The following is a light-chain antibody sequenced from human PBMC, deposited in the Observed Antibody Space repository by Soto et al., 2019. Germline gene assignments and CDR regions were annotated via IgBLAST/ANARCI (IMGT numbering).Light chain of an antibody. V-gene: IGLV1-47*02. CDR1: SSNIGSNY. Sequence: QSVLTQPPSASGTPGQRVTISCSGSSSNIGSNYVYWYQQLPGTAPKLLIYSNNQRPSGVPDRFSGSKSGTSASLAISGLRSEDEADYNCAAWDDSLSAVVFGGGTQLTVL. J-gene: IGLJ2*01. CDR3: AAWDDSLSAVV. CDR2: SNN.